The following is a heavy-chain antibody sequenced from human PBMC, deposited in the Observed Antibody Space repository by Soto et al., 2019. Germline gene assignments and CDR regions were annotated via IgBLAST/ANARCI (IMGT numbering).Heavy chain of an antibody. D-gene: IGHD3-16*02. V-gene: IGHV3-33*01. J-gene: IGHJ4*02. CDR2: IWYDGSNK. Sequence: GGSLRLSCAASGFTFSSYGMHWVRQAPGKGLEWVAVIWYDGSNKYYADSVKGRLTISRDNSKITLYLQMNSLRAEDTAVYYCARAMITFGGVIASDYWGQGTLVTVSS. CDR3: ARAMITFGGVIASDY. CDR1: GFTFSSYG.